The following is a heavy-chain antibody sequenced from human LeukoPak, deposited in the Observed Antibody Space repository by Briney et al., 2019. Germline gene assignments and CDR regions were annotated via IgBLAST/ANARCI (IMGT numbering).Heavy chain of an antibody. D-gene: IGHD4-17*01. CDR1: GIIFSNYW. CDR3: ARYGYGGYVAAMDV. J-gene: IGHJ6*04. CDR2: INRDGSST. Sequence: GGSLRLSCAASGIIFSNYWMHWVRQAPGKGLVWVSRINRDGSSTSYADSVKGRFTISRDNAKNSLYLQMNSLRAEDTAVYYCARYGYGGYVAAMDVWGKGTTVTVSS. V-gene: IGHV3-74*01.